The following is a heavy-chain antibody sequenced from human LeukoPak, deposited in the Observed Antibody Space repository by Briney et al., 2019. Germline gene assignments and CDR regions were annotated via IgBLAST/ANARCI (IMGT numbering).Heavy chain of an antibody. V-gene: IGHV4-38-2*01. CDR2: IYHSGST. D-gene: IGHD4-23*01. CDR3: ARLDYGGNGYDY. CDR1: GYSISSGYY. Sequence: SSETLSLTCAVSGYSISSGYYWGWIRQPPGKGLEWIGSIYHSGSTYYNPSLKSRVTISVDTSKNQFSLKLSSVTAADTAMYYCARLDYGGNGYDYWGQGTLVTVSS. J-gene: IGHJ4*02.